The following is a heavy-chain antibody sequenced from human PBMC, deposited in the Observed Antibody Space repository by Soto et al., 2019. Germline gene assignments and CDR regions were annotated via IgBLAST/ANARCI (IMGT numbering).Heavy chain of an antibody. CDR2: ISSNGGST. V-gene: IGHV3-64*01. CDR3: ARAYNYDFWSGLGYYMDV. D-gene: IGHD3-3*01. Sequence: EVQLVESGGGLVQPGGSLRLSCAASGFTFSSYAMHWVRQAPGKGLEYVSAISSNGGSTYYANSVKGRFTISRDNSKNTLYLQMGSLRAEDMAVYYCARAYNYDFWSGLGYYMDVWGKGTTVTVSS. J-gene: IGHJ6*03. CDR1: GFTFSSYA.